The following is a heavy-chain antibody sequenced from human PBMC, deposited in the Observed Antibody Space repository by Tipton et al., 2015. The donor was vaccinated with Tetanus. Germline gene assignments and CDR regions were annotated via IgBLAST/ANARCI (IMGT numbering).Heavy chain of an antibody. J-gene: IGHJ4*02. CDR3: AREESGGGFDY. Sequence: SLRLSCAASGFTFSSYWMHWVRQAPGKGLEWVSSISTTGHSTFYAASVKGRFTIPRDNAQSSLFLQMNSLKAEDTALYYCAREESGGGFDYWGQGTLVTVSS. V-gene: IGHV3-21*01. CDR1: GFTFSSYW. CDR2: ISTTGHST. D-gene: IGHD3-16*01.